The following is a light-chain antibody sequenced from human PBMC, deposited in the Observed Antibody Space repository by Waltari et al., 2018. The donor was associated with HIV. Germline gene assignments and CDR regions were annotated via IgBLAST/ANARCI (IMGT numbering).Light chain of an antibody. CDR3: ATWDGSLGGAYV. CDR1: TSNVGSNF. J-gene: IGLJ1*01. CDR2: RAN. Sequence: QSVLTQPPSASGTPGQRVTISCSGTTSNVGSNFVSWYQQLPGTAPKLLIHRANRRPQGFPDRFSGSKSGASASPAISGLRSEDDGDYYCATWDGSLGGAYVFGAGTKVSVL. V-gene: IGLV1-47*01.